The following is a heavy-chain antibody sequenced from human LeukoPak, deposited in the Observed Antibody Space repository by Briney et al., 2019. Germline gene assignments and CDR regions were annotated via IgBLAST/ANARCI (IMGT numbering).Heavy chain of an antibody. Sequence: GGSLRLSCAASGFTFSSYSMNWVRQAPGKGLEWVSSISSSSSYIYYADSVKGRFTISRDNAKNSLYLQMNGLRAEDTAVYYCARDQWELLTKGYFDYWGQGTLVTVSS. D-gene: IGHD1-26*01. J-gene: IGHJ4*02. V-gene: IGHV3-21*01. CDR3: ARDQWELLTKGYFDY. CDR1: GFTFSSYS. CDR2: ISSSSSYI.